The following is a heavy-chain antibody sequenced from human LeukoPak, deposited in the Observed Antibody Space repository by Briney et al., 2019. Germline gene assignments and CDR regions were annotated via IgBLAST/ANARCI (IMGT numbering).Heavy chain of an antibody. CDR3: ARGWVHDFPPVY. CDR2: IFSAGST. V-gene: IGHV3-53*01. J-gene: IGHJ4*02. D-gene: IGHD1-1*01. Sequence: PGGSLRLSCEVSGFTFIDYSMNWVRQAPGKGLEWVSIIFSAGSTYYTDSVKGRFTISRDNSKNTLYLQMNSLRAEDTAVYYCARGWVHDFPPVYWGQGTLVTVSS. CDR1: GFTFIDYS.